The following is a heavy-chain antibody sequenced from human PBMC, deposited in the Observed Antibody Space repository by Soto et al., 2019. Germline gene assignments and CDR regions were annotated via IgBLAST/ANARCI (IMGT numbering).Heavy chain of an antibody. CDR2: IHDTGRT. D-gene: IGHD3-16*02. V-gene: IGHV4-4*07. CDR1: GDSLSTYY. Sequence: SETLSLTCTVSGDSLSTYYWSWIRQPAGERLEWIGRIHDTGRTNYNPSLKSRVTMSVDTSKNQFSLRVNSVAAADTAVYYCARESVSGTYRFDSWGQGTLVTVSS. CDR3: ARESVSGTYRFDS. J-gene: IGHJ4*02.